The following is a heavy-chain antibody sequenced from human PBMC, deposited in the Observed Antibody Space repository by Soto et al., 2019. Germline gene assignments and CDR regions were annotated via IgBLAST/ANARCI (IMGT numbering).Heavy chain of an antibody. CDR1: GFTFSSYG. CDR2: ISYDGSNK. V-gene: IGHV3-30*18. D-gene: IGHD2-2*01. Sequence: QVQLVESGGGVVQPGRSLRLSCAASGFTFSSYGMHWVRQAPGKGLEWVAVISYDGSNKYYADSVKGRFTISRDNSKNTLYLQMNSLRAEDTAVYYCAKTLEEYQLLPWDYWGQGTLVTVSS. J-gene: IGHJ4*02. CDR3: AKTLEEYQLLPWDY.